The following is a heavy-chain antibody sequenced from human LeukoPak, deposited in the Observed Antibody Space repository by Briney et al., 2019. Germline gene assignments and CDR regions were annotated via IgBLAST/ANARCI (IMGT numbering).Heavy chain of an antibody. CDR1: GFTVSSNY. J-gene: IGHJ3*01. D-gene: IGHD6-6*01. Sequence: GGSLRLSCAASGFTVSSNYMSWVRQAPGKGLEWVSVIYSGGSTYYADSVKGRFTISRDNSKNTLYLQMNSLRAEDTAVYYCARSSYCSSSSVWGQGTMVTVSS. CDR3: ARSSYCSSSSV. V-gene: IGHV3-53*01. CDR2: IYSGGST.